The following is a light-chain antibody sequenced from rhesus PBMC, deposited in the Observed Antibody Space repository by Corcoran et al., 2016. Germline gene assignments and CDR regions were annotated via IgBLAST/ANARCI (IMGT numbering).Light chain of an antibody. J-gene: IGKJ1*01. CDR1: QGISSY. Sequence: DIQMTQSPSSLSASVGDTVTITCRASQGISSYLNWFQQKPGKAPKLLIYAATTLQSGVPSRLSGSGSGTDCTLTISSLQPEDVATDYCQHYKSYPWTFGQGTKVEIK. CDR2: AAT. CDR3: QHYKSYPWT. V-gene: IGKV1-28*02.